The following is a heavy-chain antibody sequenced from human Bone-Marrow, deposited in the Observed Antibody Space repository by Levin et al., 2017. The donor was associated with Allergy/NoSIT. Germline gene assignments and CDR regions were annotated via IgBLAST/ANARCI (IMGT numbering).Heavy chain of an antibody. CDR3: ARHLVGIRAFDI. Sequence: GESLKISCVASGYMYWMSWVRQSTGKGLEWVANIKEDGSQTNYVDSVKGRFTISRDNAKNSLYLQMNSLRAEDTAVYYCARHLVGIRAFDIWGQGTTVTVSS. J-gene: IGHJ3*02. V-gene: IGHV3-7*04. CDR2: IKEDGSQT. CDR1: GYMYW. D-gene: IGHD2-15*01.